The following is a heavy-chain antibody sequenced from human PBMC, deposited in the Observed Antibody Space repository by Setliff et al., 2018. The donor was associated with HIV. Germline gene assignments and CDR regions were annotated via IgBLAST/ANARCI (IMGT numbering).Heavy chain of an antibody. V-gene: IGHV7-4-1*02. CDR2: INTQTGSP. CDR1: GYAFTGYG. J-gene: IGHJ5*02. Sequence: ASVKVSCKASGYAFTGYGLSWVRQAPGQGLEWMGWINTQTGSPTYAQAFTGRFVFSVDTSVTTAYLQISGLKADDTAVYYCARALYGEYGGDLNWLDPWGQGTLVTVSS. CDR3: ARALYGEYGGDLNWLDP. D-gene: IGHD4-17*01.